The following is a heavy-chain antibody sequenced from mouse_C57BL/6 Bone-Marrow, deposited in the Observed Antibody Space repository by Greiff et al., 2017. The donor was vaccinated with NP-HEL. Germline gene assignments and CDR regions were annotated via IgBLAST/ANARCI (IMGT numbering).Heavy chain of an antibody. CDR2: KRRGGSYT. CDR1: GFTFSSYG. Sequence: EVKVVESGGDLVKPGGSLKLSCAAAGFTFSSYGMSWVGQTPDKRLEGGATKRRGGSYTYYPDSVKGRFTISRDNAKNTLYLQMSSLKSEDTAMYYCARSSIYYAMDYWGQGTSVTVSS. V-gene: IGHV5-6*01. D-gene: IGHD2-10*02. CDR3: ARSSIYYAMDY. J-gene: IGHJ4*01.